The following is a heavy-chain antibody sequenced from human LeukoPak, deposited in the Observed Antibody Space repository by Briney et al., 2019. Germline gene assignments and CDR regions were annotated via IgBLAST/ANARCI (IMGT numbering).Heavy chain of an antibody. Sequence: ASVKVSCKASGGTFGSYAISWVRQAPGQGLEWMGGIIPIFGTANYAQKFQGRVTITADESTSTAYMELSSLRSEDTAVYYCAQGQWELGGSNARKTYGMDVWGQGTTVTVSS. V-gene: IGHV1-69*13. J-gene: IGHJ6*02. CDR1: GGTFGSYA. CDR3: AQGQWELGGSNARKTYGMDV. CDR2: IIPIFGTA. D-gene: IGHD1-26*01.